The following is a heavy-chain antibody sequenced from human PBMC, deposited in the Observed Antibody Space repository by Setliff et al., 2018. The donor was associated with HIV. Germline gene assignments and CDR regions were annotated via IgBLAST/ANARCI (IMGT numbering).Heavy chain of an antibody. D-gene: IGHD2-15*01. CDR3: ARDLAYCSGGSCYRPFIYYFYYMDV. CDR1: GFSFDDYY. CDR2: VIPNSGKT. V-gene: IGHV1-2*02. Sequence: ASVKVSCKASGFSFDDYYIHWVRQAPGQGLEWMGCVIPNSGKTYYAQEFQGRVTMTSDTSINTAYMEVSGLTSDDTAIYYCARDLAYCSGGSCYRPFIYYFYYMDVWGKGATVTVSS. J-gene: IGHJ6*03.